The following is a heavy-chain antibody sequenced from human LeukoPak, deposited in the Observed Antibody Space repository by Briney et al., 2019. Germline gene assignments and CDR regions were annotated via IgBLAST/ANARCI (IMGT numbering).Heavy chain of an antibody. CDR2: ISGSGGST. CDR1: GFTSSSYA. CDR3: AKGPYDYVWGSFFDY. D-gene: IGHD3-16*01. J-gene: IGHJ4*02. V-gene: IGHV3-23*01. Sequence: GGSLRLSCAASGFTSSSYAMSWVRQAPGKGLEWVSAISGSGGSTYYADSVKGRFTISRDNSKNTLYLQMNSLRAEDTAVYYCAKGPYDYVWGSFFDYWGQGTLVTVSS.